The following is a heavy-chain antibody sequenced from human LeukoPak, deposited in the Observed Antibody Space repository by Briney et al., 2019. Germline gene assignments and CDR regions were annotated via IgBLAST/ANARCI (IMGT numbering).Heavy chain of an antibody. D-gene: IGHD4-11*01. Sequence: GGSLRLSCAASGFTFSDYYMSWIRQAPGKGLEWVADIGSGSSYTNYADSVTGRFTISRDNAKNALYLQMNSLRAEDTAVYYCARAPHYSNYGPYYYGMDVWGQGTTVTVSS. CDR2: IGSGSSYT. V-gene: IGHV3-11*06. CDR1: GFTFSDYY. J-gene: IGHJ6*02. CDR3: ARAPHYSNYGPYYYGMDV.